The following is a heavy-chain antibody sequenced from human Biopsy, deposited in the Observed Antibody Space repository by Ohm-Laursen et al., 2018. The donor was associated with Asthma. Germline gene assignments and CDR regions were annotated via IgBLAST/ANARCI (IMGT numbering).Heavy chain of an antibody. CDR1: GVSIRSYY. CDR3: ARHASHWLAYYFDS. Sequence: SQTLSLTCTVSGVSIRSYYWTWIRQPPGKGLEWIGNIHYSGSTYSNPSLKSRVTISVDSSKNQFSLRLSSVTAADTAVYYCARHASHWLAYYFDSWGQGTLVTVSS. CDR2: IHYSGST. D-gene: IGHD6-19*01. V-gene: IGHV4-59*08. J-gene: IGHJ4*02.